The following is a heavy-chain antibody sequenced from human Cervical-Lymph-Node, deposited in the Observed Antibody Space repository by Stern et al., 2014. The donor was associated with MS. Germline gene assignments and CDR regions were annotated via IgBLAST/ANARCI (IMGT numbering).Heavy chain of an antibody. V-gene: IGHV5-51*01. CDR2: IFPGGSDI. Sequence: EVQLVESGPEVKRPGESLKISCQASGYTFTSYWIGWVRQMPGKGLEWIAIIFPGGSDIRCSPSFQGHVPITANKSGSAAYLQWNNLKASDTAIDYCARQRYFDYWGQGTLGTVSS. CDR3: ARQRYFDY. CDR1: GYTFTSYW. J-gene: IGHJ4*02.